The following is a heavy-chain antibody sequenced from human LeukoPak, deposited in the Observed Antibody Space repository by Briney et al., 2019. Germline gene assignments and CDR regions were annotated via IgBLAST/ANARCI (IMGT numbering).Heavy chain of an antibody. CDR1: GFTFSTYG. J-gene: IGHJ4*02. CDR2: IRYDGSNK. V-gene: IGHV3-30*02. D-gene: IGHD3-10*01. Sequence: GGSLRLSCAAPGFTFSTYGMHWVRQAPGKGLEWVAFIRYDGSNKYYADSVKGRFTISRDNSKNTLYLQMNSLRAEDTAVYYCAKDERPYYYGSGSHFDYWGQGTLVTVSS. CDR3: AKDERPYYYGSGSHFDY.